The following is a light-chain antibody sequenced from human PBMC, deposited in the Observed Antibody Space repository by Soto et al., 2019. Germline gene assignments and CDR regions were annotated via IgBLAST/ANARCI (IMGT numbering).Light chain of an antibody. CDR1: SGDVGGYNF. CDR3: CSYRGSHTWV. J-gene: IGLJ2*01. Sequence: QSALTQPRSVSGSPGQSVTISCTGTSGDVGGYNFVSWYQQHPGKVPTLVIFDVSHRPSGVPDRFSGSKSGNTASLTISGLQAEDEADYYCCSYRGSHTWVFGGGTKLTVL. CDR2: DVS. V-gene: IGLV2-11*01.